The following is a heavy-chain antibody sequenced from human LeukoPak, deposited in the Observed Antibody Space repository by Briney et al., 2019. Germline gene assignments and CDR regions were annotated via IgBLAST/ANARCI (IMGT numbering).Heavy chain of an antibody. CDR1: GFIFSDYY. J-gene: IGHJ4*02. CDR3: ARVVMGVVIPALYYFDY. CDR2: ISSSGSTI. V-gene: IGHV3-11*01. D-gene: IGHD3-3*01. Sequence: GGSLRLSCAASGFIFSDYYMNWIRQAPGKGLKWISYISSSGSTIYYADSVKGRFTISRDNSKNTLYLQMNSLRAEDTAVYYCARVVMGVVIPALYYFDYWGQGTLVTVSS.